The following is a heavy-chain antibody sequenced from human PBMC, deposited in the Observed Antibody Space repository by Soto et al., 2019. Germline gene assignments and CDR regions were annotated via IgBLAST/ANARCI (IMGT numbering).Heavy chain of an antibody. CDR3: ARRLFVRGTLGYYDY. CDR2: IFHMGSS. CDR1: NDSIRSDNW. V-gene: IGHV4-4*02. Sequence: QVHLQESGPGLVKPSETLSLTCSVSNDSIRSDNWWSWVRQPPGKGLEWIGEIFHMGSSNNNPSLKSRVTLSVDKTKNEFSLKLNSVTAADTAVYYCARRLFVRGTLGYYDYWGQGTLVTVSS. J-gene: IGHJ4*02. D-gene: IGHD3-10*02.